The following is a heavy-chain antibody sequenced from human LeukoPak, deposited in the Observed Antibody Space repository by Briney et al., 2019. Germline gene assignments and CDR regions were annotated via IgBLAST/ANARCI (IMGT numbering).Heavy chain of an antibody. D-gene: IGHD3-22*01. V-gene: IGHV4-31*03. Sequence: SQTLSLTCTVSGGSISSGGYYWSWIRQNPGKGLEWIGYIYYSGSTYYNPSLKSRVTISVDTSKNQFSLKLSSVTAADTAVYYCARGPAMIVSVGAFDIWGQGTMVTVSS. CDR2: IYYSGST. CDR3: ARGPAMIVSVGAFDI. J-gene: IGHJ3*02. CDR1: GGSISSGGYY.